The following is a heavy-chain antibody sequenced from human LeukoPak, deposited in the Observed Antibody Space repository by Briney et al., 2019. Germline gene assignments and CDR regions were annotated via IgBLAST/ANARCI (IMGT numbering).Heavy chain of an antibody. CDR3: ARHFRYSYGDLDD. CDR2: IYYSGST. CDR1: AGSISRNS. J-gene: IGHJ4*02. V-gene: IGHV4-39*01. D-gene: IGHD5-18*01. Sequence: SETLSLTCTVSAGSISRNSWGWIRPPPGRGVGWIGTIYYSGSTYYSPSLKSRLTIYVDTSKNQFSLKLSSVTATDTAVYYCARHFRYSYGDLDDWGQGTLVTVSS.